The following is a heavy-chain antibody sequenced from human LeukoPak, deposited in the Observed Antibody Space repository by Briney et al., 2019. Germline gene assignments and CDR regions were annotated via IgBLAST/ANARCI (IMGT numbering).Heavy chain of an antibody. CDR3: AKDLQLERYYFDY. J-gene: IGHJ4*02. D-gene: IGHD5-18*01. CDR2: ISGSGGST. V-gene: IGHV3-23*01. Sequence: GGSLRLSCAASGFTFSSYAMSWVRQTPGKGLEWVSAISGSGGSTYYADSVKGRFTISRDNSRNTLYLQMNSLSAEDTAVYYCAKDLQLERYYFDYWGQGTLVAVSS. CDR1: GFTFSSYA.